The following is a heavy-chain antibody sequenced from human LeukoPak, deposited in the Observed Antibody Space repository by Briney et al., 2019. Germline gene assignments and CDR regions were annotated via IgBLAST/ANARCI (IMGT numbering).Heavy chain of an antibody. Sequence: PSETLSLTCTVSGGSISSYYWSWIRQPPGKALEWIGYIYYSGSTNYNPSLKSRVTISVDTSKNQFSLKLSSVTAADTAVYYRARSGIAVAGPDAFDIWGQGTMVTVSS. J-gene: IGHJ3*02. CDR3: ARSGIAVAGPDAFDI. CDR2: IYYSGST. D-gene: IGHD6-19*01. V-gene: IGHV4-59*01. CDR1: GGSISSYY.